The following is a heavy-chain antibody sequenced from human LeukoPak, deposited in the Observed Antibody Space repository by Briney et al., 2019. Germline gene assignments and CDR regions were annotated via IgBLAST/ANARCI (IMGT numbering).Heavy chain of an antibody. V-gene: IGHV1-58*01. CDR2: IVVGSGNT. CDR1: GFTFTSSA. J-gene: IGHJ4*02. D-gene: IGHD2-15*01. CDR3: ARASYCSGGSCYSDY. Sequence: ASVKVSCKASGFTFTSSAVQWVRQARGQRLEWIGWIVVGSGNTNYAQKFQERVTMTTDTSTSTAYMELRSLKSDDTAVYYCARASYCSGGSCYSDYWGQGTLVTVSS.